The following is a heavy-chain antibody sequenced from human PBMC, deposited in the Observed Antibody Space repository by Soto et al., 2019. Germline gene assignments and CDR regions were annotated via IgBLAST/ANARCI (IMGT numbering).Heavy chain of an antibody. CDR2: INHSGST. D-gene: IGHD3-22*01. CDR3: ARARDSSGYLSYYFDY. CDR1: GGSFSVYY. V-gene: IGHV4-34*01. J-gene: IGHJ4*02. Sequence: PSETLSITCAFYGGSFSVYYWSWIRQPPGKGLEWIGEINHSGSTNYNPSLKSRVTISVDTSKNQFSLKLSSVTAADTAVYSCARARDSSGYLSYYFDYWGQGTLVTVSS.